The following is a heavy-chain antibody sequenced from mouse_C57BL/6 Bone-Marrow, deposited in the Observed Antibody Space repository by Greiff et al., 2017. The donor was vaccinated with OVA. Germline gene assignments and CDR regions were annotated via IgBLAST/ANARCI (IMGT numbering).Heavy chain of an antibody. Sequence: QVQLQQSGPGLVQPSQRLSITCTVSGFSLTSYGVHWVRQSPGKGLEWLGVIWRGGSTDYNAAFMSRLSITKDNSKSQVFFKMNSLQADDTAIYYCAKNANWDPYWYFDVWGTGTTVTVSS. CDR3: AKNANWDPYWYFDV. V-gene: IGHV2-5*01. D-gene: IGHD4-1*01. CDR2: IWRGGST. CDR1: GFSLTSYG. J-gene: IGHJ1*03.